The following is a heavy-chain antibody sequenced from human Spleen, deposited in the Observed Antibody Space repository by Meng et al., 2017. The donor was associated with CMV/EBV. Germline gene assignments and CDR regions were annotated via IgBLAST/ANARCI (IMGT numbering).Heavy chain of an antibody. CDR1: GGSISSSSYY. CDR2: IYYSGST. Sequence: SETLSLTCTVSGGSISSSSYYWGWIRQPPGKGLEWIGSIYYSGSTYYNPSLKSRVTISVDTSKNQFSLKVTSVTAADTAVYYCARTSYSDSSGYYSHDYWGQGTLVTVSS. D-gene: IGHD3-22*01. V-gene: IGHV4-39*07. J-gene: IGHJ4*02. CDR3: ARTSYSDSSGYYSHDY.